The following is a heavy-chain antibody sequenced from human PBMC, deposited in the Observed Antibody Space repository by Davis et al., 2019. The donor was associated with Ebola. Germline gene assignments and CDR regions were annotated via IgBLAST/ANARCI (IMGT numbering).Heavy chain of an antibody. CDR3: ARDLWDRWFGEFPYYYYGMDV. Sequence: GESLKISCAASGFTFSSYSMNWVRQAPGKGLEWVSYISSSGSTIYYADSVKGRFTISRDNAKNSLYLQMNSLRAEDTAVYYCARDLWDRWFGEFPYYYYGMDVWGQGTTVTVSS. CDR2: ISSSGSTI. J-gene: IGHJ6*02. V-gene: IGHV3-48*04. CDR1: GFTFSSYS. D-gene: IGHD3-10*01.